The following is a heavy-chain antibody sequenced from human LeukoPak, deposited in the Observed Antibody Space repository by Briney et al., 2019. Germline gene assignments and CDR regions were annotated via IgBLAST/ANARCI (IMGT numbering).Heavy chain of an antibody. CDR1: GFIFSSYW. CDR3: VMDMDV. V-gene: IGHV3-7*05. J-gene: IGHJ6*02. CDR2: IKEDGSAK. Sequence: GGSLKLSCAASGFIFSSYWMNWVRQAPGKGLEWVANIKEDGSAKYYVDSVKGRFTISRDNAKNSLYLQMNSLRAEDTAVYYCVMDMDVWGQGTTVTVSS.